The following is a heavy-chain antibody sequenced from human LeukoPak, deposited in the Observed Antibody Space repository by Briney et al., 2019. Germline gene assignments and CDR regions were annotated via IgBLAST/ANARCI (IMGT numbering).Heavy chain of an antibody. CDR3: ARDRLPPPGVYCFDP. D-gene: IGHD5-12*01. V-gene: IGHV4-39*02. J-gene: IGHJ5*02. CDR1: GGSISSSSYY. CDR2: IYYSGST. Sequence: MPSETLSLTCTVPGGSISSSSYYWGWIRQPPGKGLEWIGSIYYSGSTYYNPSLKSRVTISVDTSKNQFSLKLSSVTAADTAVYYCARDRLPPPGVYCFDPWGQGTLVTVSS.